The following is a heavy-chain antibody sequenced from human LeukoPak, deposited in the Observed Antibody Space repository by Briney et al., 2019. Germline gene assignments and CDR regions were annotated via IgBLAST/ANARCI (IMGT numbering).Heavy chain of an antibody. D-gene: IGHD6-13*01. CDR3: ARGYRVAAAGTGVGY. Sequence: GGSLRLSCAASGITVSTNYMSWVLQAPGKGLEWVSIIYSGGGTYYADSVKGRFTISRENSKNTLWLQMNSLRAEDTAVYYCARGYRVAAAGTGVGYWGQGTLVTVSS. V-gene: IGHV3-66*01. J-gene: IGHJ4*02. CDR2: IYSGGGT. CDR1: GITVSTNY.